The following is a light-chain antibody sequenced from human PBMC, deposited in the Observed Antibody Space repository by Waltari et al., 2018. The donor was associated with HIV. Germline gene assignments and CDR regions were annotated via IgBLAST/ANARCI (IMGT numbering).Light chain of an antibody. CDR2: DVS. J-gene: IGLJ3*02. CDR1: SSDVGGYNF. Sequence: QSALTQPRSVSGSPGQSVTISCTGTSSDVGGYNFVSWYQQHPGKAPKLVIYDVSKWPSGVPDRFSGSKSGNTASLTIPGLQAEDEADYYCCSYTGSYTWVFGGGTELTVL. CDR3: CSYTGSYTWV. V-gene: IGLV2-11*01.